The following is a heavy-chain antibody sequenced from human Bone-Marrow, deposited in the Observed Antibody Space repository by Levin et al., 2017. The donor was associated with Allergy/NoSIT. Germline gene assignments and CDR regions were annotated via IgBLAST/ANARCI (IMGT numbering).Heavy chain of an antibody. J-gene: IGHJ6*02. Sequence: GGSLRLSCAASGFTFSQYGMFWVRQAPGKGLEWVAVIWYDGSKKFYADSVKGRFTISRDNTKNTLDLEMNSLRAEDTAFYYCAMLNLDPSYNGMHVWGQGTTVTVSS. D-gene: IGHD1-1*01. V-gene: IGHV3-33*07. CDR3: AMLNLDPSYNGMHV. CDR2: IWYDGSKK. CDR1: GFTFSQYG.